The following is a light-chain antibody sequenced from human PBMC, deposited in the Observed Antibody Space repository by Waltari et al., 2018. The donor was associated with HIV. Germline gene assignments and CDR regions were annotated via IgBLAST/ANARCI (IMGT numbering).Light chain of an antibody. CDR3: SSYAGSNNLV. J-gene: IGLJ2*01. V-gene: IGLV1-47*01. CDR2: RNN. CDR1: SPNIGRHY. Sequence: QSVLTQPPSAPGTPGQRVTIPCSGSSPNIGRHYAYWYQQLPGTAPKLLICRNNRRPSGVPDRFSGSKSGTSASLAISGLRSEDEADYYCSSYAGSNNLVFGGGTKLTVL.